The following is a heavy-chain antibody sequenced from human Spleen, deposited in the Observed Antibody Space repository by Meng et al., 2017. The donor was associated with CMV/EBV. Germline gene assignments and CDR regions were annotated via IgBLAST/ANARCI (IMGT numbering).Heavy chain of an antibody. J-gene: IGHJ6*02. V-gene: IGHV3-23*03. D-gene: IGHD3-10*01. CDR1: GFTFNNFA. CDR2: IYSAATGT. CDR3: AKNTWGDYYYGMDV. Sequence: GESLKISCAASGFTFNNFAMHWVRRAPGKGLEWVSVIYSAATGTYYGDSVKGRFTISRDDSKNTLYLQMNSLRAEDTAVYYCAKNTWGDYYYGMDVWGQGTTVTVSS.